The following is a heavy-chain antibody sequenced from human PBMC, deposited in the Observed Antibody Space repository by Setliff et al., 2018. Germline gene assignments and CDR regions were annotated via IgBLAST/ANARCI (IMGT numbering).Heavy chain of an antibody. CDR3: ARDPFRNYDTAPVWFDP. CDR2: LQTYSGHT. D-gene: IGHD3-22*01. CDR1: GDSIPKNA. V-gene: IGHV1-18*01. J-gene: IGHJ5*02. Sequence: ASVKVSCKASGDSIPKNAISWVRQAPGQGLEWMGWLQTYSGHTNYAQKLQGRVTMTTDTSTSTAYMELRSLRSDDTAVYYCARDPFRNYDTAPVWFDPWGQGTLVTVSS.